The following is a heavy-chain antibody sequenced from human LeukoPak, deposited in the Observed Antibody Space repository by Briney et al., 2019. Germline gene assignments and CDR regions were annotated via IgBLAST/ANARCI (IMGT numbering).Heavy chain of an antibody. CDR1: GFTFSSYA. D-gene: IGHD3-10*01. J-gene: IGHJ5*02. CDR2: ISYDGSNK. Sequence: GGYLRLSCAASGFTFSSYAMHWVRQAPGKGLEWVAVISYDGSNKYYADSVKGRFTISRDNSKNTLYLQMNSLRAEDTAVYYCAREGYYYGSGNNWFDPWGQGTLVTVSS. CDR3: AREGYYYGSGNNWFDP. V-gene: IGHV3-30*04.